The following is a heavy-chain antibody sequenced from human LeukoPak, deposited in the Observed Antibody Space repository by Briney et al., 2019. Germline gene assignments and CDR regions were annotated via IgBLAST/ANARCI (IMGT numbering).Heavy chain of an antibody. CDR2: IYYSGRT. D-gene: IGHD6-19*01. CDR3: ARDLAVAGTADAFDI. J-gene: IGHJ3*02. Sequence: SETLSLTCTVSGGSISSYCWSWIRQPPGGGLEWIGYIYYSGRTNYNPSLKSRVTISVDTSKNKFSLKLSSVTAADTAVYYCARDLAVAGTADAFDIWGQGTMVTVSA. CDR1: GGSISSYC. V-gene: IGHV4-59*01.